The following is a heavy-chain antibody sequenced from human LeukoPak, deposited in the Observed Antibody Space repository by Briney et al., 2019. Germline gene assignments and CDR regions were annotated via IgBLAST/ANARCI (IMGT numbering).Heavy chain of an antibody. Sequence: GGSLRLFCAASGFTFSFYGMSWVRQAPGKGLEWVSYISSNGSTIYYADSVKGRFTISRDNAKNSLYLQMNSLRAEDTAVYYCAKAVAGTQNDAFDIWGQGTMVTVSS. J-gene: IGHJ3*02. CDR1: GFTFSFYG. CDR2: ISSNGSTI. V-gene: IGHV3-48*04. CDR3: AKAVAGTQNDAFDI. D-gene: IGHD6-19*01.